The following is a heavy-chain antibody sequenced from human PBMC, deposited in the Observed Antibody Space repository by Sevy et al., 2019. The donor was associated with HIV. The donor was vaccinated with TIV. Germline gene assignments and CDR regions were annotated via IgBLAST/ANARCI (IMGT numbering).Heavy chain of an antibody. J-gene: IGHJ6*02. CDR3: SRGNYYGSGRANYHYYYGMDV. V-gene: IGHV1-18*01. Sequence: ASVKVSCKASGYTFTSYGISWVGQAPGQGLERMGWISAYNRNTNYAQKLQGRVTMTTDTSTSTAYMELRSLRSDDTAVYYCSRGNYYGSGRANYHYYYGMDVWGQGTTVAVSS. D-gene: IGHD3-10*01. CDR2: ISAYNRNT. CDR1: GYTFTSYG.